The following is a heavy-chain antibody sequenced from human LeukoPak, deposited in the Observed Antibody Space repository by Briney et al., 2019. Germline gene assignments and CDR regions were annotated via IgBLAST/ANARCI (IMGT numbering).Heavy chain of an antibody. CDR3: AKDDNRQLITMIMGD. D-gene: IGHD3-22*01. CDR2: IRYDGSNK. V-gene: IGHV3-30*02. J-gene: IGHJ4*02. CDR1: GFTFSSYG. Sequence: PGGSLRLSCAASGFTFSSYGMHWVRQAPGKGLEWVAFIRYDGSNKYYADSVKGRFTISRDNSKNTLYLQMNSLRAEDTAVYYCAKDDNRQLITMIMGDWGQGTLVTVSS.